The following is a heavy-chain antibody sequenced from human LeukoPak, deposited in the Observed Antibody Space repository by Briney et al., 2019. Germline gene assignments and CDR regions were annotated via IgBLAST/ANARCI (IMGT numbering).Heavy chain of an antibody. J-gene: IGHJ4*02. CDR2: IYYSGST. CDR1: GGSISSSSYY. CDR3: ARDIPTVTTGGDY. V-gene: IGHV4-39*07. D-gene: IGHD4-17*01. Sequence: SETLSLTCTVSGGSISSSSYYWGWIRQAPGKGLEWIGSIYYSGSTYYNPSLKSRVTISVDTSKNQFSLKLSSVTAADTAVYYCARDIPTVTTGGDYWGQGTLVTVSS.